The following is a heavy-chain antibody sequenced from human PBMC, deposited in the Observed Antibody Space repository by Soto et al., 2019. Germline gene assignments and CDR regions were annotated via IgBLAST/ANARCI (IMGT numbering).Heavy chain of an antibody. CDR3: ERDGHGGWFDP. J-gene: IGHJ5*02. Sequence: QVQLQESGPGLVKPSETLSLTCTVSGGSISSYYWSWIRHPPGKGLEWIGYIYYSGSTNYNPSLRSRVPISVATSKNQFSLKLSSVTAADTAVYYCERDGHGGWFDPWGQGTLVSVSS. D-gene: IGHD3-16*01. V-gene: IGHV4-59*01. CDR2: IYYSGST. CDR1: GGSISSYY.